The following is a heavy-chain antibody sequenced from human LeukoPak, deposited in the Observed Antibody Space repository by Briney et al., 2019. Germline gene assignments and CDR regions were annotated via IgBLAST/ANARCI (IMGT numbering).Heavy chain of an antibody. D-gene: IGHD5-18*01. V-gene: IGHV4-39*01. Sequence: SETLSLTCTVSGGSINNYNYYWGWIRQPPGKGLEWIGSIYYSGSTYHNPSLKSRVTISVDTSKNQFSLKLSSVTAADTAVYYCARVTDTAMALDYWGQGTLVTVSS. CDR3: ARVTDTAMALDY. J-gene: IGHJ4*02. CDR2: IYYSGST. CDR1: GGSINNYNYY.